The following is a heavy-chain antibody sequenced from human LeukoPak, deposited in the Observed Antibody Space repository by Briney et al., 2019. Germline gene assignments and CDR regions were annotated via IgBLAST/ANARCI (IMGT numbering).Heavy chain of an antibody. D-gene: IGHD5-18*01. Sequence: SETLSLTCTVSGGSISSGSYYWSWIRQPAGKGLEWIGRIYTSGSTNYNPSLKSRVTISVDTSKNQFSLKLSSVTAADTAVYYCARLSHTAMGGWYFDYWGQGTLVTVSS. J-gene: IGHJ4*02. V-gene: IGHV4-61*02. CDR1: GGSISSGSYY. CDR2: IYTSGST. CDR3: ARLSHTAMGGWYFDY.